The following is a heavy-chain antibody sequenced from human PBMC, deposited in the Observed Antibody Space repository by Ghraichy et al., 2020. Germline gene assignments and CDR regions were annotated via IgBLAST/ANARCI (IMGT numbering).Heavy chain of an antibody. CDR3: AKDRRAEGVTTGQPFDY. D-gene: IGHD4-17*01. J-gene: IGHJ4*02. Sequence: GGSLRLSCAASGFTISSYGMSWVRQAPGKGLEWVSGISGDSRYYAYSVKGRYTIPRDNAKNTEDLQMNSLRTEDTAVYYCAKDRRAEGVTTGQPFDYWGQGTLVTVSS. CDR2: ISGDSR. CDR1: GFTISSYG. V-gene: IGHV3-23*01.